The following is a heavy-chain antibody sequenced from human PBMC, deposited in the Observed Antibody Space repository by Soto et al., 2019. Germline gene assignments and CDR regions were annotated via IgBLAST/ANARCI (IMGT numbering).Heavy chain of an antibody. Sequence: EVQLVESGGGLVQPGGSLRLSCAASGFTFSTYWMTWVRRPPGKGLEWVANLAQDGSERYYVDSVRGRFTISRDDDNKSLLLQINSLRTEDTAVYYFGCGGNSSVYLGPGTLVTVSP. CDR2: LAQDGSER. CDR1: GFTFSTYW. CDR3: GCGGNSSVY. D-gene: IGHD2-15*01. V-gene: IGHV3-7*01. J-gene: IGHJ4*02.